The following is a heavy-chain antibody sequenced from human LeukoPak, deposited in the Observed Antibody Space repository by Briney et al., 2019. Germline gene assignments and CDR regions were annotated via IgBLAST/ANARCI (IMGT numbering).Heavy chain of an antibody. CDR3: ARDLYRIVVVPHYFDY. CDR1: GFTFDDYA. J-gene: IGHJ4*02. Sequence: PGRSLRLSCAVSGFTFDDYAMHWVRQVPGKGLEWVSGINWNSDSIGYADSVKGRFTTSRDNAKNSLYLQMNSLRAEDTAVYYCARDLYRIVVVPHYFDYWGQGTLVTVSS. V-gene: IGHV3-9*01. D-gene: IGHD3-22*01. CDR2: INWNSDSI.